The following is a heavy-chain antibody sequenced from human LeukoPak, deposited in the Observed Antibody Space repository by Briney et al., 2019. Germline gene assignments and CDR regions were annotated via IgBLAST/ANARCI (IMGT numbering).Heavy chain of an antibody. CDR1: GGTFSSYA. CDR3: AMSYHDRLFDY. J-gene: IGHJ4*02. D-gene: IGHD1-26*01. Sequence: ASVKVSCKASGGTFSSYAISWVRQAPGQGLEWMGGIIPIFGTANYAQKFQGRVTITADESTSTAYMELSSLRSEDTAVYYCAMSYHDRLFDYWGQGTLVTVSS. V-gene: IGHV1-69*13. CDR2: IIPIFGTA.